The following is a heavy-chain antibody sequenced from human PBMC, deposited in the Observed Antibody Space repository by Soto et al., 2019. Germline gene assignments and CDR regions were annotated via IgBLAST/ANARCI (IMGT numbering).Heavy chain of an antibody. J-gene: IGHJ6*03. CDR3: ARQKQDDYNNYYYYQYMDV. Sequence: GSLKNSRQVSGYNFTQFWIGWGRQMPWEGLVWMGIVYPGDSETRYSPSFQGQVTISADKPITTVYLQWNSLKASDTAIYYCARQKQDDYNNYYYYQYMDVWGKGTTVTVSS. CDR1: GYNFTQFW. V-gene: IGHV5-51*01. CDR2: VYPGDSET. D-gene: IGHD4-4*01.